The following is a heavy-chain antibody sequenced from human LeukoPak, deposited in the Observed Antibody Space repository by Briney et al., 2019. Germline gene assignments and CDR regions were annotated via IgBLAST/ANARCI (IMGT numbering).Heavy chain of an antibody. J-gene: IGHJ4*02. CDR2: MYSSGST. V-gene: IGHV4-39*01. CDR1: GGFISSSGYY. Sequence: SETLSLTCTVSGGFISSSGYYWGWIRQPPGKGLEWVVSMYSSGSTYYNPSLKSPVTIAVDTSQNQFSLKLDPAAAPDTACYYCARNDYWGEGTLVTV. CDR3: ARNDY.